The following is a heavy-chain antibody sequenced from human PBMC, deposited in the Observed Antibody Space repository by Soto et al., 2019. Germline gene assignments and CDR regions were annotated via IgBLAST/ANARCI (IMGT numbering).Heavy chain of an antibody. CDR1: GGTFSSYA. V-gene: IGHV1-69*13. J-gene: IGHJ4*02. Sequence: ASVKVSCKASGGTFSSYAISWVRPAPGQGLEWMVGLIPIFGTANYAQKFQGRVTITADESTSTAYMELSSLRSEDTAVYYCARAPHSSGYYFDYWGQGTLVTVSS. CDR2: LIPIFGTA. CDR3: ARAPHSSGYYFDY. D-gene: IGHD3-22*01.